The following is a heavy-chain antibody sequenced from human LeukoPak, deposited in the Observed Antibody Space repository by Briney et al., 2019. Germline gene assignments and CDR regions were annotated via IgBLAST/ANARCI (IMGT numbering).Heavy chain of an antibody. CDR2: IFHSGST. D-gene: IGHD1-14*01. V-gene: IGHV4-59*11. Sequence: SETLSLTCTVSGGSIKSHFWSWVRQPPGKSLEWIGYIFHSGSTNYNPSLKSRVTLSVDTSKNQFSLRLTSVTAADTAVYYCVRTNPWDLTYYFDYWGQGTLVTVSS. J-gene: IGHJ4*02. CDR3: VRTNPWDLTYYFDY. CDR1: GGSIKSHF.